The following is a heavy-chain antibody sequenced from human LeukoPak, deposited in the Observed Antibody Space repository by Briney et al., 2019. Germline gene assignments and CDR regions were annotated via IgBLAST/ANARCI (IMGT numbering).Heavy chain of an antibody. CDR1: GYTFTSYY. Sequence: ASVKVPCKASGYTFTSYYMHWVRQAPGQGLEWMGIINPSGGSTSYAQKFQGRVTMTRDTPTSTVYMELSSLRSEDTAVYYCARDFPRPNSPGYCSSTSCSDYWGQGTLVTVSS. J-gene: IGHJ4*02. D-gene: IGHD2-2*01. V-gene: IGHV1-46*01. CDR2: INPSGGST. CDR3: ARDFPRPNSPGYCSSTSCSDY.